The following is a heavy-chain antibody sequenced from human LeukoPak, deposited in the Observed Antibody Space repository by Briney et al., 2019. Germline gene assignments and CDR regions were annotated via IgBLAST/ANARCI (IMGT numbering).Heavy chain of an antibody. J-gene: IGHJ6*03. Sequence: NPSETLSLTCAVYGGSFSGYYWSWIRQPPGKGLEWIGEINHSGSTNYNPSLKSRVTISVDTSKNQFSLKLSSVTAADTAVYYCARLRYQLLYVSYYYYYYMDVWGKGTTVTISS. V-gene: IGHV4-34*01. CDR1: GGSFSGYY. CDR3: ARLRYQLLYVSYYYYYYMDV. D-gene: IGHD2-2*01. CDR2: INHSGST.